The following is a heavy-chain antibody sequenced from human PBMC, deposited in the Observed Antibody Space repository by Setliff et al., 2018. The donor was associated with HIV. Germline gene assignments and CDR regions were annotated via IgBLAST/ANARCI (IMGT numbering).Heavy chain of an antibody. V-gene: IGHV5-51*01. D-gene: IGHD6-13*01. CDR3: ARHLIPGDPRYSSSWYY. CDR2: IYPGDSDT. J-gene: IGHJ4*02. Sequence: GESLKNSCKGSGYSFTSYWIGWVRQMPGKGLEWMGIIYPGDSDTRYSPAFQGQVTLSADKSISTAYLQWSSLKASDTAMYYCARHLIPGDPRYSSSWYYWGQGTLVTVSS. CDR1: GYSFTSYW.